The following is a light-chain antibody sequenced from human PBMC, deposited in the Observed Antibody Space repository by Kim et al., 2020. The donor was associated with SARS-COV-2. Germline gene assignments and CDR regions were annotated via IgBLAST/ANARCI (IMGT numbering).Light chain of an antibody. CDR3: HQSESLPYT. CDR1: QDIKKS. J-gene: IGKJ2*01. CDR2: GAS. V-gene: IGKV1-33*01. Sequence: SASVGDRITITCQASQDIKKSLKWYQQKPGGAPKLLIYGASNVETGVTSRFSGSGSETDFTFTINSLQPEDIATYFCHQSESLPYTFGQGTKLEI.